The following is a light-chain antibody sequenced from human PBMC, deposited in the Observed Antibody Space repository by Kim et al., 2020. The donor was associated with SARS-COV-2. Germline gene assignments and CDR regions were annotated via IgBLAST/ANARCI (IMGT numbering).Light chain of an antibody. Sequence: GQSINISCTGTNSDVGAYNYVSWYQQHPGKAPKFILFDVTDRPSGVSNRFSGSKSGKTASLTISNLQAEDEADYYCSSYTTSFTLVFGGGTKLTVL. V-gene: IGLV2-14*03. CDR1: NSDVGAYNY. CDR3: SSYTTSFTLV. CDR2: DVT. J-gene: IGLJ3*02.